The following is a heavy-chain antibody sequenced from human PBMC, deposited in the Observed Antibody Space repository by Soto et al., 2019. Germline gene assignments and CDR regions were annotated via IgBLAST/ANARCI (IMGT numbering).Heavy chain of an antibody. CDR3: ARDKTTTVTINDYYGMDV. V-gene: IGHV1-2*02. CDR1: GYSFADYY. D-gene: IGHD4-17*01. CDR2: INPDSGGT. Sequence: ASVKFSCQASGYSFADYYMHWVRQAPGQGLEWMGWINPDSGGTNYAQKFQGRFTMTRDSSITTAYMELTALRSDDTAVYYCARDKTTTVTINDYYGMDVWRQGTTVTVSS. J-gene: IGHJ6*02.